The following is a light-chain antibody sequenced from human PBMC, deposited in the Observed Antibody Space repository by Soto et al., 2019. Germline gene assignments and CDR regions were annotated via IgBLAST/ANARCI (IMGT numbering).Light chain of an antibody. CDR2: GAS. CDR1: QSVSSSY. V-gene: IGKV3-20*01. J-gene: IGKJ3*01. CDR3: QQYCSSRV. Sequence: IVLTQSPATLSLSPGERDTLSCRASQSVSSSYVAWYQQKPGQAPRLLIYGASNRATGIPDRFTDRWSGTDFTITISRMEPEDVAVYYCQQYCSSRVFGPGTKVDIK.